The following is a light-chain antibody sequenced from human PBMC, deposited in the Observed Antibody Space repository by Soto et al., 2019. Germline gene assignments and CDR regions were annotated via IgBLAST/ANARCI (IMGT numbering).Light chain of an antibody. CDR1: SSDVGAYNY. J-gene: IGLJ1*01. CDR2: DVS. CDR3: NSYATSSTYV. Sequence: QSVLTQPASVSGSPGQSIAISCTGTSSDVGAYNYVSWYQQHPGKAPKLMIYDVSNRPSGVSNRFSGSKSGNTASLTTSGLQAEDEADYYCNSYATSSTYVFGTGTKVTVL. V-gene: IGLV2-14*03.